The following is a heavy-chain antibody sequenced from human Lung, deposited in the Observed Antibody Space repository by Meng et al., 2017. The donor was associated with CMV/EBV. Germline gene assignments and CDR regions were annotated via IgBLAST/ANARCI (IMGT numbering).Heavy chain of an antibody. CDR3: ATGATLDY. CDR2: ISSTSAYI. J-gene: IGHJ4*02. CDR1: GFTFSSYR. D-gene: IGHD3-10*01. V-gene: IGHV3-21*01. Sequence: GGSXRLSCAASGFTFSSYRLNWVRQAPGKGLEWVASISSTSAYIYYAESVEGRFIISRDNAKSSLYLTMDNLAVEDTAVYYCATGATLDYWGQGTLVTVSS.